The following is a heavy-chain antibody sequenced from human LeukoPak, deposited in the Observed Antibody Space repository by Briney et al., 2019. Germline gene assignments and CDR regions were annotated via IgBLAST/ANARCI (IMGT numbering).Heavy chain of an antibody. CDR2: IKQDGSEK. CDR1: GFTFSSYW. D-gene: IGHD5-18*01. CDR3: AKGIGYSYGYFDY. Sequence: PGGSLRLSCAASGFTFSSYWMSWVRQAPGKGLEWVANIKQDGSEKYYVDSVKGRFTISRDNSKNTLYLQMNSLRAEDTAVYYCAKGIGYSYGYFDYWGQGTLVTVSS. J-gene: IGHJ4*02. V-gene: IGHV3-7*01.